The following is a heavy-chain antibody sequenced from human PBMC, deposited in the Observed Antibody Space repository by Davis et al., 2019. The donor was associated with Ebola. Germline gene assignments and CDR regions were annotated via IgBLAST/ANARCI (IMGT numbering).Heavy chain of an antibody. CDR2: ISSSSSTI. Sequence: GESLKISCAASGFTFSSYSMNWVRQAPGKGLEWVSYISSSSSTIYYADSVKGRFTISRDNAKNSLYLQMNSLRAEDTAVYYCARQEDRSETGALYYYYYGMDVWGQGTTVTVSS. D-gene: IGHD2-15*01. CDR1: GFTFSSYS. V-gene: IGHV3-48*01. J-gene: IGHJ6*02. CDR3: ARQEDRSETGALYYYYYGMDV.